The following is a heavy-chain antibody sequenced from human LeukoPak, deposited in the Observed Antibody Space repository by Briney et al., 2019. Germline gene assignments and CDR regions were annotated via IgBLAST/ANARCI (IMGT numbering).Heavy chain of an antibody. Sequence: SGTLSLTCTVSGGSISSNYWTWIRQPAGKGLEWIGRIYTSGSYNYNPSLNSRVTMSVDASRNQVSLRVGSVTAADTAVYYCATEGDSTAELAYWGQGTLVTVSS. CDR2: IYTSGSY. CDR3: ATEGDSTAELAY. D-gene: IGHD2/OR15-2a*01. V-gene: IGHV4-4*07. J-gene: IGHJ4*02. CDR1: GGSISSNY.